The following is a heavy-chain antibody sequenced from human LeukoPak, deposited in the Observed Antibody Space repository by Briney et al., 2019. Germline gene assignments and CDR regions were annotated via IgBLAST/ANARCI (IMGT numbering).Heavy chain of an antibody. D-gene: IGHD3-3*01. CDR1: GFTFSSYA. V-gene: IGHV3-23*01. Sequence: GGSLRLSCAASGFTFSSYAMSWVRQAPGKGLEWVSAISGSGDSTYYADSVKGRFTISRDNSKNTLYLQMNSLRAEDTAVYYCAKDLSRPRFLEWLSGAFDIWGQGTMVTVSS. CDR3: AKDLSRPRFLEWLSGAFDI. J-gene: IGHJ3*02. CDR2: ISGSGDST.